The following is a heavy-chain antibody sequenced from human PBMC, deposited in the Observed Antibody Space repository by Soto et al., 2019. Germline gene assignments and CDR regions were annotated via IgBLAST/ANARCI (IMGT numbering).Heavy chain of an antibody. CDR3: TTYYYDSSGYYPDAFDI. CDR1: GFTFSNAW. D-gene: IGHD3-22*01. V-gene: IGHV3-15*07. Sequence: GGSLRLSCAASGFTFSNAWMNWVRQAPGKGLEWVGRIKSKTDGGTTDYAAPVKGRFTISRYYSKNTLYLQMNSLKTEDTAVYYCTTYYYDSSGYYPDAFDIWGQGTMVTVS. CDR2: IKSKTDGGTT. J-gene: IGHJ3*02.